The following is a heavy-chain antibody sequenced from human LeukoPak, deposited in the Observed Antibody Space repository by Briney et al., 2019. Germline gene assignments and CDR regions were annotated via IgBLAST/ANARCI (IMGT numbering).Heavy chain of an antibody. V-gene: IGHV1-18*01. CDR3: ARDSLFDY. J-gene: IGHJ4*02. CDR2: XXXYXXXX. CDR1: GYTFTSYG. Sequence: GASVKVSCKASGYTFTSYGISXXXXXXXXXXEWMXWXXXYXXXXXXXXXXXXXXXXXTXXSXXTAYMELRSLRSDDTAVYYCARDSLFDYWGQGTLVTVSS.